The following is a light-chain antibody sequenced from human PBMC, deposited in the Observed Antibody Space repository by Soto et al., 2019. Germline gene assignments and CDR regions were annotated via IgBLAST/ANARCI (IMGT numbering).Light chain of an antibody. CDR1: QSVSSSY. Sequence: IVLTQSPGTLSLSPGERATLSCRASQSVSSSYLAWYQQKPGQAPRLLIYGASSRATGIPDRFSGSGSGTDFTLTISRREPEDFAVYYCQQYGGSPPLTFGGGTKVEIK. CDR2: GAS. J-gene: IGKJ4*01. CDR3: QQYGGSPPLT. V-gene: IGKV3-20*01.